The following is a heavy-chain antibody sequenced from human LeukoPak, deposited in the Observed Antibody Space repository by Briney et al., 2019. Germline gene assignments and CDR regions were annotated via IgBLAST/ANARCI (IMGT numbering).Heavy chain of an antibody. CDR1: GYSFTTYW. V-gene: IGHV5-51*01. CDR3: ARRQGCSSTSCPPDY. J-gene: IGHJ4*02. Sequence: GESLKISCCGSGYSFTTYWIVWVRQMPGKGLEWMGIIYPGDSDTRYTPSFQGQVTMSADKSINTAYLQWSSLKASDTAMYYCARRQGCSSTSCPPDYWGQGTLVTVSP. D-gene: IGHD2-2*01. CDR2: IYPGDSDT.